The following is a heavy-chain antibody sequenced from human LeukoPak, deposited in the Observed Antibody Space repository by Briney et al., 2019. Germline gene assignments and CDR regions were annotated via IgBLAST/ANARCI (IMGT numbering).Heavy chain of an antibody. CDR1: EFSFSTYW. CDR3: ARGSGLEFGESQGGY. J-gene: IGHJ4*02. CDR2: ISSDGSLT. V-gene: IGHV3-74*01. D-gene: IGHD3-10*01. Sequence: GGSLRLSCAASEFSFSTYWMHWARQAPGKGLMWVSRISSDGSLTKYADSVKGRFTISRDNAKNTVYLQMNSLRAEDTAVYYCARGSGLEFGESQGGYWGQGTLVTVSS.